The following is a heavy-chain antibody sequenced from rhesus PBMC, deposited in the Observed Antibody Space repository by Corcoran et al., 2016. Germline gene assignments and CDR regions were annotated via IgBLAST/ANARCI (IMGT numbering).Heavy chain of an antibody. J-gene: IGHJ4*01. V-gene: IGHV1-70*01. D-gene: IGHD2-2*01. CDR3: AVIGTSTTDY. CDR2: IHPGNGST. CDR1: GYIFTRYV. Sequence: QEQLVQSGAEVKKPGASVKVSCNASGYIFTRYVFTCLRQAPGQEFEWRGGIHPGNGSTSYAQKYQGRVTITADMSTSTVYMELSSLRSEDMAVYYCAVIGTSTTDYWGQGVLVTVSS.